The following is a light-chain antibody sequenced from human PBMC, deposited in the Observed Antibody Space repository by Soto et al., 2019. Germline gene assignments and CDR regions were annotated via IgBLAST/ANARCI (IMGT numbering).Light chain of an antibody. CDR3: QKRSNWSPGT. Sequence: EIVLTQSPATLCLSPGERATLSCRASQSVSSYLAWYQQKPGQAPRLLIYDASNRATGIPARFSGSGSGTDFTLTISSLEPEDFAIYYCQKRSNWSPGTFGGGTKVDIK. J-gene: IGKJ4*01. V-gene: IGKV3-11*01. CDR1: QSVSSY. CDR2: DAS.